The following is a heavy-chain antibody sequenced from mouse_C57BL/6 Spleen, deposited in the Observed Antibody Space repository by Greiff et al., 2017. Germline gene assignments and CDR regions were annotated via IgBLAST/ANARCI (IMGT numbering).Heavy chain of an antibody. D-gene: IGHD2-5*01. CDR1: GYTFTSYG. CDR3: ARYYSTLYYFDY. V-gene: IGHV1-81*01. CDR2: IYPRSGNT. Sequence: VKLMESGAELARPGASVKLSCKASGYTFTSYGISWVKQRTGQGLEWIGEIYPRSGNTYYNEKFKGKATLTADKSSSTAYMELRSLTSEDSAVYFCARYYSTLYYFDYWGQGTTLTVSS. J-gene: IGHJ2*01.